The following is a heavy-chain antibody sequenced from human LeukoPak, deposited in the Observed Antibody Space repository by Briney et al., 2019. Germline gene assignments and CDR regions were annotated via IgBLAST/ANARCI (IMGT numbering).Heavy chain of an antibody. CDR3: ARDLGGSGNLYFDY. V-gene: IGHV3-21*01. J-gene: IGHJ4*02. CDR2: INSAGSYI. Sequence: GGSLRLSCAASGFPFSSYSMNWVRQAPGKGLEWVSSINSAGSYIYYADSMKGRFTISRDNAKKSLYLQMNSLRAEDTAVYYCARDLGGSGNLYFDYWGQGTLVTVSS. D-gene: IGHD3-10*01. CDR1: GFPFSSYS.